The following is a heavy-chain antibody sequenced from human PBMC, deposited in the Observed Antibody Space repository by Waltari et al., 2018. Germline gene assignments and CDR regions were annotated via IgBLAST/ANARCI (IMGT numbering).Heavy chain of an antibody. D-gene: IGHD1-26*01. J-gene: IGHJ6*03. CDR1: GFNFNIYG. CDR3: AREFSGSFDYMDV. CDR2: TPFDGINK. Sequence: QVFLVESGGGVVQPGDSLRLSCVSSGFNFNIYGMHWVRQAPGKGLGLVAFTPFDGINKHYADSVKGRFTISRDNIKNTLYLQMNSLRGEDSAVYYCAREFSGSFDYMDVWGKGTTVTVSS. V-gene: IGHV3-30*02.